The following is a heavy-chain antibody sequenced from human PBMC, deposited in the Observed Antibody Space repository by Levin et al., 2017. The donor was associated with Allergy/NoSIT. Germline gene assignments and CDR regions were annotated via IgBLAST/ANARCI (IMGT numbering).Heavy chain of an antibody. D-gene: IGHD4-17*01. CDR3: ARSAAYYGDYDIPERTAFDY. CDR1: GFTFSSYA. V-gene: IGHV3-30-3*01. J-gene: IGHJ4*02. CDR2: ISYDGSNK. Sequence: LSLTCAASGFTFSSYAMHWVRQAPGKGLEWVAVISYDGSNKYYADSVKGRFTISRDNSKNTLYLQMNSLRAEDTAVYYCARSAAYYGDYDIPERTAFDYWGQGTLVTVSS.